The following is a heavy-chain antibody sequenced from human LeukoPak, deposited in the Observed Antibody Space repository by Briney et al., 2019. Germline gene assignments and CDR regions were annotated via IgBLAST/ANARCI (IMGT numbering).Heavy chain of an antibody. J-gene: IGHJ6*02. D-gene: IGHD6-13*01. CDR1: GGSIGSYY. V-gene: IGHV4-59*01. Sequence: PSETLSLTCTVSGGSIGSYYWSWIRQPPGKGLEWIGYIHYSGSTNYNPSLKSRVTISVDTSKNHFSLKLSSVTAADTAVYYCARDSSSSNSWSTYYGVDVWGQGTTVTVSS. CDR3: ARDSSSSNSWSTYYGVDV. CDR2: IHYSGST.